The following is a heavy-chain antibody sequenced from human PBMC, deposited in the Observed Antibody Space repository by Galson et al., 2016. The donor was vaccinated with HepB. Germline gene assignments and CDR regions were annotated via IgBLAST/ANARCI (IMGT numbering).Heavy chain of an antibody. CDR2: ISFDGTTK. CDR3: ARGRGSGSFLIDY. Sequence: SLRLSCAASGFTLSSSAIHWVRQAPGKGLEWVAFISFDGTTKHYLDSVKGRFTTSRDNSKDPIYLQMNSLRTEDTAAYYCARGRGSGSFLIDYWGQGNLVTVSS. D-gene: IGHD1-26*01. J-gene: IGHJ4*01. V-gene: IGHV3-30-3*01. CDR1: GFTLSSSA.